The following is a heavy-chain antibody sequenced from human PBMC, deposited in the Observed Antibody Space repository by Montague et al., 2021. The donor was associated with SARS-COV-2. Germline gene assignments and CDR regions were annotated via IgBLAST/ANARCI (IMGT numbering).Heavy chain of an antibody. CDR1: GFSLSTSGVG. CDR3: ARRITIYAFDI. V-gene: IGHV2-5*02. J-gene: IGHJ3*02. D-gene: IGHD3-3*01. CDR2: IYWDDDK. Sequence: PALVKPTQTLTLTCTFSGFSLSTSGVGVGWIRQPPGKALEWLALIYWDDDKRCSPSLKSRLTITKDTSKNQVVLTMTNMDPVDTATYYCARRITIYAFDIWDQGTMVTVSS.